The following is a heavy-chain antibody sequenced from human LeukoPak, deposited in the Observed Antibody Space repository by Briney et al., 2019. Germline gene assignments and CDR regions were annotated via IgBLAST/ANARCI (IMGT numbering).Heavy chain of an antibody. CDR2: ISAYNGNT. J-gene: IGHJ4*02. D-gene: IGHD3-9*01. V-gene: IGHV1-18*04. Sequence: GASVKVSCKASGYTFTDYGISWVRQAPGQGLEWMGWISAYNGNTNYAQKLQGRVTMTTDTSTSTAYMGVRSLRSDDTAVYYCARETGSYKGNYFDYWGQGALVTVSS. CDR3: ARETGSYKGNYFDY. CDR1: GYTFTDYG.